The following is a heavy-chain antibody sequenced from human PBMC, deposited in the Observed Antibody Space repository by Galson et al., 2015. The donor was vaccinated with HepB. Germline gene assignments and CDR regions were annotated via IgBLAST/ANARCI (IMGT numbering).Heavy chain of an antibody. CDR2: ISYDGRIK. V-gene: IGHV3-30*04. CDR1: GFTFSAYD. J-gene: IGHJ4*02. CDR3: ARVKGIASPLDY. Sequence: SLRLSCAASGFTFSAYDMHWVRQAPGKGLEWLAVISYDGRIKYYADSVKGRFTISRDNSKNTLYLQMNSLRAEDMAVYYCARVKGIASPLDYWGQGTLVTVSS. D-gene: IGHD6-13*01.